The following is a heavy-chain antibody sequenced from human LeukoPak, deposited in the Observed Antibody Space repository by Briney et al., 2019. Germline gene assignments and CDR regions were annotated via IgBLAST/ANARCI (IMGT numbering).Heavy chain of an antibody. V-gene: IGHV1-46*01. CDR1: GYTFTSYY. Sequence: GASVKVSCKASGYTFTSYYMHWVRQAPGQGLEWMGIINPSGGSTSYAQKFQGRVTMTRDTSTSTVYMELSSLRSEDTAVYYCARNKGMYYYDRGAFDYWGQGTLVTVSS. D-gene: IGHD3-22*01. CDR3: ARNKGMYYYDRGAFDY. J-gene: IGHJ4*02. CDR2: INPSGGST.